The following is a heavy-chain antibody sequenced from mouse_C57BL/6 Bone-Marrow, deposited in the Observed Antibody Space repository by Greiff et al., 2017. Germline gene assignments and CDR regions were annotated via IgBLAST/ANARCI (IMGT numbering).Heavy chain of an antibody. CDR2: IHPNSGST. J-gene: IGHJ2*01. Sequence: QVQLQQPGAELVKPGASVKLSCKASGYTFTSYWLHWVKQRPGQGLEWIGMIHPNSGSTNYNEKFKSKATLTVDKSSSTAYMQLSSLTSDDSAVDYCARWSAYYYDLDYWGQGTTLTVSS. CDR3: ARWSAYYYDLDY. V-gene: IGHV1-64*01. D-gene: IGHD1-1*01. CDR1: GYTFTSYW.